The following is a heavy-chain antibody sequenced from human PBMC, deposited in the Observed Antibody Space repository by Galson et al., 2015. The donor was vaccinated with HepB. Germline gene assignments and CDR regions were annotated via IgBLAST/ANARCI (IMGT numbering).Heavy chain of an antibody. Sequence: ETLSLTCTVSVGALSRYLWTWIRQPPGKGLEWVGYINSRGSTDYNPSLKSRVSISVDTSKKQFSLRLSSVTAADTAVYYCARERVGGDFDHWGQGTPVTVSS. CDR1: VGALSRYL. CDR2: INSRGST. J-gene: IGHJ4*02. V-gene: IGHV4-59*12. CDR3: ARERVGGDFDH. D-gene: IGHD2-2*01.